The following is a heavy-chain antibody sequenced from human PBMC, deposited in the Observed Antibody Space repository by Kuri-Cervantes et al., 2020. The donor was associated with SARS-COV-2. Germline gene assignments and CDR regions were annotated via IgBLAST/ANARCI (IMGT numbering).Heavy chain of an antibody. D-gene: IGHD3-9*01. Sequence: SQTLSLTCAVSGGSFSGYYWGWLRQPPGKGLEWIGSIYYSGSTYYNPSLKSRVTISVDTSKNQFSLKLSSVTAADTAVYYCARHPALRYFDWIYYYHGMDVWGQGTTVTVSS. V-gene: IGHV4-39*01. CDR3: ARHPALRYFDWIYYYHGMDV. CDR2: IYYSGST. CDR1: GGSFSGYY. J-gene: IGHJ6*02.